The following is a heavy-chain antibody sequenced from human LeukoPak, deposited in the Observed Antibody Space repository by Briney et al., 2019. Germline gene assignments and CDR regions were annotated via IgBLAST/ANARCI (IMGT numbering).Heavy chain of an antibody. D-gene: IGHD5-18*01. CDR3: ARVDTAMVPAFDY. V-gene: IGHV4-39*01. Sequence: PSETLSLTCTVSGGSISSSSYYWGWIRQPPGKGLEWIGSIYYSGSTYYNPSLKSRVTISVDTSKNQFSMKLSSVTAADTAVYYCARVDTAMVPAFDYWGQGTLVTVSS. CDR1: GGSISSSSYY. CDR2: IYYSGST. J-gene: IGHJ4*02.